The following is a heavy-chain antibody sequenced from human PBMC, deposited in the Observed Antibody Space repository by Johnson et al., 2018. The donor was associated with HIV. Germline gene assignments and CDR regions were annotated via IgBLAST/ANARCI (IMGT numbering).Heavy chain of an antibody. CDR3: ARERRPWGPDAFDI. CDR1: GFTFSSYA. Sequence: QVQLVESGGGVVQPGRSLRLSCAASGFTFSSYAMHWVRQAPGKGLEWVAVLWYDGSNKYYADSVKGRFTISRDNSKNTLYLQMNSLRAEDTAVYYCARERRPWGPDAFDIWGQGTMVTVSS. D-gene: IGHD3-16*01. V-gene: IGHV3-30*04. J-gene: IGHJ3*02. CDR2: LWYDGSNK.